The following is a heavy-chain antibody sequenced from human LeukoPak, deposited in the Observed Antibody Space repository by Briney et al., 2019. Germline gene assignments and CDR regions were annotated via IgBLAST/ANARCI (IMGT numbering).Heavy chain of an antibody. CDR1: GFTFSSYS. Sequence: GGSLRLSCAASGFTFSSYSMSWVRQAPGKGLEWVSSISSSSSYIYYADSVKGRFTISRDNAKNSLYLQMNSLRAEDTAVYYCARDGWGYFDYWGQGTLVTVSS. CDR2: ISSSSSYI. J-gene: IGHJ4*02. CDR3: ARDGWGYFDY. D-gene: IGHD1-26*01. V-gene: IGHV3-21*01.